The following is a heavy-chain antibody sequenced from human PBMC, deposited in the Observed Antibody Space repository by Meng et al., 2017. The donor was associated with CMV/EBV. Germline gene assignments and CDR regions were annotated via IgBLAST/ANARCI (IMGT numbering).Heavy chain of an antibody. CDR3: AKDGGFHGAYYGFLDS. D-gene: IGHD3-10*01. V-gene: IGHV3-30*02. CDR2: IYFDGRDK. CDR1: GFSFSNFV. Sequence: GESLKISCAASGFSFSNFVMHWVRQAPGKGLEWVAFIYFDGRDKYYADSVRDRFTISRGNSKNTLYLEMNSPRADDTAVYYCAKDGGFHGAYYGFLDSWGQGTLVTVSS. J-gene: IGHJ4*02.